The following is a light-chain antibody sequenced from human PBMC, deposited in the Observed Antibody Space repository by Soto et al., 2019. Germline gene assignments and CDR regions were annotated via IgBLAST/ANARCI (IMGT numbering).Light chain of an antibody. V-gene: IGKV3-20*01. Sequence: EIVLTQSPGTLSLSLGERATLSCRASQTLSSNSLAWYQQRPGQTPRVLVYGASNRATGIPDKFSGSGSGTDFTLTISRLEPGDFAVYYCQQYESSPITFGGGTKVDI. CDR1: QTLSSNS. CDR3: QQYESSPIT. J-gene: IGKJ4*01. CDR2: GAS.